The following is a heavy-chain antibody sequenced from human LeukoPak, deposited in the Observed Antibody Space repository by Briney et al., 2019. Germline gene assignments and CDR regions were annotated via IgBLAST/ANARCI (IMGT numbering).Heavy chain of an antibody. CDR1: GFTFSSYA. V-gene: IGHV3-23*01. D-gene: IGHD1-26*01. J-gene: IGHJ1*01. CDR3: AKDRTYGGSYYGDFQH. CDR2: ISGSGGST. Sequence: PGGSLRLSCAASGFTFSSYAMSWVRQAPGKGLEWVSAISGSGGSTYYADSVKGRSTISRDNSKNTLYLQMNSLRAEDTAVYYCAKDRTYGGSYYGDFQHWGQGTLVTVSS.